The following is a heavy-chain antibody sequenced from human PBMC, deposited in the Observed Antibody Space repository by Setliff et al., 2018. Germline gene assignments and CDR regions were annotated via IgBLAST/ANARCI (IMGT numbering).Heavy chain of an antibody. D-gene: IGHD6-19*01. Sequence: ETLSLTCAVSVYSISRDCHWGWIRQPPGKGLEWIGSIYYSGNTYYNASLKGRVTISGDTSKNQFSLKLTAVTAADTATYYCARHRAVAGAYYFDFWGQGTLVTVSS. J-gene: IGHJ4*02. CDR1: VYSISRDCH. CDR3: ARHRAVAGAYYFDF. CDR2: IYYSGNT. V-gene: IGHV4-38-2*01.